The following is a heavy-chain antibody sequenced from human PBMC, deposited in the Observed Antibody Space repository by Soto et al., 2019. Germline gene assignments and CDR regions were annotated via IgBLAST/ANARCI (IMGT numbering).Heavy chain of an antibody. CDR1: GYSFISYG. Sequence: QVQLVQSGAEVKKPGASVRVSCKASGYSFISYGMSWVRQAPGQGLEWMGWIGTHNGDTKYAQRLQGRLTMTTDTSTNTVYMELRSLRSDDTAVYYCARERYCIGDTCYAGCSDYWGQGTLVTVSS. D-gene: IGHD2-15*01. CDR2: IGTHNGDT. CDR3: ARERYCIGDTCYAGCSDY. V-gene: IGHV1-18*04. J-gene: IGHJ4*02.